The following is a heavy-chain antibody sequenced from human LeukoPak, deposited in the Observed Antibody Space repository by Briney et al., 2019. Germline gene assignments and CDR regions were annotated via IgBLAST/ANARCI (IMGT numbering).Heavy chain of an antibody. Sequence: GESLKISCKGSGYTFTSYWIGWARQIPGKGLEWMGIIYPGDSDTRYSPSFRGQVIISADKSISTAYLQWSSLEASDTAMYYCARREGGSSLVYWGQGTLVTVSS. V-gene: IGHV5-51*01. D-gene: IGHD1-26*01. CDR3: ARREGGSSLVY. CDR2: IYPGDSDT. J-gene: IGHJ4*02. CDR1: GYTFTSYW.